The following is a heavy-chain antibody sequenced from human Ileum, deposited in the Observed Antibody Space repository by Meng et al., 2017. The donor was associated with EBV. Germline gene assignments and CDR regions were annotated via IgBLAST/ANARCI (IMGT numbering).Heavy chain of an antibody. CDR3: ASGRDYAWHS. D-gene: IGHD4-17*01. Sequence: QVQLQESGPGLLKPSGTLSLTCAVSGDSISSNNWWSWVRQPPGKGLEWIGEIYHSGSTNYNPSFKSRVTMSVDKSKNQISLNLSSVTAADTAVYYCASGRDYAWHSWGRGTLVTVSS. CDR2: IYHSGST. V-gene: IGHV4-4*02. CDR1: GDSISSNNW. J-gene: IGHJ4*02.